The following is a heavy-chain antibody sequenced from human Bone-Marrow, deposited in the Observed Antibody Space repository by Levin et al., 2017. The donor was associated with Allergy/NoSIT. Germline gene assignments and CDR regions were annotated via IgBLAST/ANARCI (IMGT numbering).Heavy chain of an antibody. CDR3: ARLFTTSGGYFDY. CDR2: IYYSGST. V-gene: IGHV4-39*01. Sequence: SQTLSLTCTVSGVSIIDSGYYCGWIRQPPGKGLEFIGSIYYSGSTYYNSSLQSRVTMSVDTSKNQFSLNLCSLPAADTSVHYWARLFTTSGGYFDYWGQGIPVTVSP. J-gene: IGHJ4*02. D-gene: IGHD1-26*01. CDR1: GVSIIDSGYY.